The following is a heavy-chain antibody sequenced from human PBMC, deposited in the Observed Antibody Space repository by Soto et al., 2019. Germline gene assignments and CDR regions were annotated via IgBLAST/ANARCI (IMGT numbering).Heavy chain of an antibody. CDR3: ASGFDWFDP. V-gene: IGHV4-30-4*01. Sequence: QVQLQESSPGLVKPSQTLSLTCIVSSGSISSDDYYWSWIRQPPGKGLEWIGYIYYTGSTYYKPSLKSRVTMSVDTSKNQFSLKLSSVTAADTAVYYCASGFDWFDPWGQGTLVTVSS. CDR2: IYYTGST. J-gene: IGHJ5*02. CDR1: SGSISSDDYY.